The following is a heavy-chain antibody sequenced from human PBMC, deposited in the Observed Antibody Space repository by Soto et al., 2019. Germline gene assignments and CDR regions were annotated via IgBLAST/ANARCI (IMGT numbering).Heavy chain of an antibody. CDR1: GGSISSGDYY. J-gene: IGHJ6*02. CDR2: IYYSGST. CDR3: ARDNFEYSYGPSIGSMYYYYGMDV. D-gene: IGHD5-18*01. Sequence: SETLSLTCTVSGGSISSGDYYWSWIRQHPGKGLEWIGYIYYSGSTYYNPSLKSRVTISVDTSKNQFSLKLSSVTAADTAVYYCARDNFEYSYGPSIGSMYYYYGMDVWGQGTTVTVSS. V-gene: IGHV4-30-4*01.